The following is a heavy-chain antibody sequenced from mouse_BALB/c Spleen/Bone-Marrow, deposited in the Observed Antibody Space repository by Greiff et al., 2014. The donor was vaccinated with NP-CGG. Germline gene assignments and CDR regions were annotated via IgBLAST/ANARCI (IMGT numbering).Heavy chain of an antibody. CDR3: ARNYYGYDGYFDY. CDR1: GFTFSSNG. CDR2: ISGGGNYT. Sequence: EVQVVESGGGLVKPGGSLKLSCAASGFTFSSNGMSWVRQTPEKRLEWVATISGGGNYTYYPDSVKGRSTISRDNAKNNLYLQMSSLRSEDTALYYCARNYYGYDGYFDYWGQGTTLTVSS. J-gene: IGHJ2*01. V-gene: IGHV5-9-2*01. D-gene: IGHD2-2*01.